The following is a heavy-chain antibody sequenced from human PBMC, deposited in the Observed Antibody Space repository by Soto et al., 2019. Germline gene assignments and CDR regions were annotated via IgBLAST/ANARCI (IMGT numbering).Heavy chain of an antibody. CDR1: GFTFSNYA. J-gene: IGHJ4*02. CDR3: AKDVAAITMVRGVIINPYYFDY. CDR2: ISGSGGST. Sequence: PGGSLRLSCAASGFTFSNYAMSWVRQAPGKGLEWVSVISGSGGSTYYADSVKGRFTISRDNSKNTLYLQMNSLRPEDTAVYYCAKDVAAITMVRGVIINPYYFDYWGQGTVVTVSS. V-gene: IGHV3-23*01. D-gene: IGHD3-10*01.